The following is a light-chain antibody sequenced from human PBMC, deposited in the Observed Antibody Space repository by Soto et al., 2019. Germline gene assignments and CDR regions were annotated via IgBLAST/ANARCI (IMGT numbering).Light chain of an antibody. J-gene: IGLJ3*02. CDR3: MCYAGGNNWV. V-gene: IGLV2-8*01. CDR1: SSDVGTHGD. Sequence: QSALTQPPSASGSPGQSVTISCTGTSSDVGTHGDVSWYQQHAGKPPKLMIYDVTKRPSGVPDRFSGSKSANTASLTVSGLQSEDEADYYCMCYAGGNNWVFGGGTKLTVL. CDR2: DVT.